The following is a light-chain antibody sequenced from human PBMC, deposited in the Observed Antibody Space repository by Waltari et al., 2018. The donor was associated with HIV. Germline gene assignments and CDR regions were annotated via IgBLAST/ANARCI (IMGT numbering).Light chain of an antibody. CDR1: QSVSSN. Sequence: IVMTQSPATLSVSPGERATLSCRASQSVSSNLAWYQQKPGQAPRLLVYGASTRATGIPAMFSGSGSGTEFTLTISSLQSEDFAVYYCQQYNNWPPLFTFGPGTKVDIK. V-gene: IGKV3-15*01. CDR3: QQYNNWPPLFT. J-gene: IGKJ3*01. CDR2: GAS.